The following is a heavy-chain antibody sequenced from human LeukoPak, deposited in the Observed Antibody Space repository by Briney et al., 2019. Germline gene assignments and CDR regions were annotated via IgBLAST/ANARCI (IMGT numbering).Heavy chain of an antibody. V-gene: IGHV4-34*01. CDR2: INHSGST. J-gene: IGHJ6*03. Sequence: SETLSLTCAVYGGSFSGYYWSWIRQPPGKGLEWIGEINHSGSTNYNPSLKSRVTISVDKSKNQFSLKLSSVTAADTAVYYCARDDCGGDCSRYYYYMDVWGKGTTVTVSS. CDR3: ARDDCGGDCSRYYYYMDV. CDR1: GGSFSGYY. D-gene: IGHD2-21*02.